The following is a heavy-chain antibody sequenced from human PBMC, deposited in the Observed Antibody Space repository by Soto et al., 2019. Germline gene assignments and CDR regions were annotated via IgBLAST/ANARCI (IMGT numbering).Heavy chain of an antibody. V-gene: IGHV4-31*03. CDR3: ARDRDSNFHSFDY. Sequence: SETLSLTCTVSGGSISSGGYYWSWIRQHPGKGLEWIGYIYYSGSTYYNPSLKSRVTISVDTSKNQFSLKLSSVTAADTAVYYCARDRDSNFHSFDYWGQGTLVTVSS. CDR1: GGSISSGGYY. D-gene: IGHD4-4*01. CDR2: IYYSGST. J-gene: IGHJ4*02.